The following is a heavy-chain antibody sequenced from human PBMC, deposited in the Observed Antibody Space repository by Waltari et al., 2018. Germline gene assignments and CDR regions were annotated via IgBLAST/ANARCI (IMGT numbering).Heavy chain of an antibody. CDR3: TRGGNYDFWSHSPFVDP. V-gene: IGHV4-34*01. CDR1: GASFSAYY. Sequence: QVQLQQWGAGLLKPSETLSLTCSVSGASFSAYYWGWVRHVPGKGLEWIGQIRHPGNTNYNPSLKSRVAISVDTSRNQFSLKLFSVTAADTALYFCTRGGNYDFWSHSPFVDPWCQGTQVTVSS. J-gene: IGHJ5*02. D-gene: IGHD3-3*01. CDR2: IRHPGNT.